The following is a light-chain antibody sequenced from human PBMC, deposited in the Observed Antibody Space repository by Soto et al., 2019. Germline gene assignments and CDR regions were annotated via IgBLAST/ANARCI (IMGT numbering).Light chain of an antibody. J-gene: IGLJ2*01. CDR1: SSDIGAYDY. CDR3: SSYAGSNNLL. V-gene: IGLV2-8*01. CDR2: EVN. Sequence: QSALTQPASLSGSPGQSITISCTGTSSDIGAYDYVSWFQQHPGKAPKLMISEVNQRPSGVPDRFSGSKSDNTASLAVSGLQAEDEADYYCSSYAGSNNLLFGGGTKVTVL.